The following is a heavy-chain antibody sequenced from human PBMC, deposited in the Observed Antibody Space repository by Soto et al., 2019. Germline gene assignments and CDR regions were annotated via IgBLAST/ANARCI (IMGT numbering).Heavy chain of an antibody. Sequence: GGSLRLSCAASGFTFSSYAMHWVRQAPGKGLEWVAVISYDGSNKYYADSVKGRFTISRDNSKNTLYLQMNSLRAEDTAVYYCARDKGRRSGGYFGYYFDYWGQGTLVTVSS. J-gene: IGHJ4*02. CDR1: GFTFSSYA. CDR3: ARDKGRRSGGYFGYYFDY. D-gene: IGHD1-26*01. CDR2: ISYDGSNK. V-gene: IGHV3-30-3*01.